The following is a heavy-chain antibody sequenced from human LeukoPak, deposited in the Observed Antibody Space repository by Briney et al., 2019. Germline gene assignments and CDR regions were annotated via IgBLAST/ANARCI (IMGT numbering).Heavy chain of an antibody. CDR2: IYSGGST. J-gene: IGHJ4*02. Sequence: PGGSLRLSCAASGFTVSSNYMSWVRQAPGKGLEWVSVIYSGGSTYYADSVKGRFTISRDNFKNTLYLQMNSLRPEDTAVYYCAREAADWGSPYFDYWGQGTLVTVSS. D-gene: IGHD7-27*01. CDR1: GFTVSSNY. V-gene: IGHV3-53*01. CDR3: AREAADWGSPYFDY.